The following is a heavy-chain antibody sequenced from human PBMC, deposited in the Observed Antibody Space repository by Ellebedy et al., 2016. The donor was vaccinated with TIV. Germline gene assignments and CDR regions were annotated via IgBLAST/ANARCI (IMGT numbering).Heavy chain of an antibody. D-gene: IGHD4-17*01. Sequence: GESLKISCAASGFSFRSYWMSWVRQAPGKGLEWVANIKQDGSEKYHGDSVRGRFTISRDNARNALYLQMNSLTAEDTAVYYCVTDGSYGDYLSPTHAFVIWGQGTMVAVSS. V-gene: IGHV3-7*01. J-gene: IGHJ3*02. CDR2: IKQDGSEK. CDR3: VTDGSYGDYLSPTHAFVI. CDR1: GFSFRSYW.